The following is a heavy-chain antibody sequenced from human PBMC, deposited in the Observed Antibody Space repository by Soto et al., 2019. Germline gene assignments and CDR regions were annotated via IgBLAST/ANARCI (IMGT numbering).Heavy chain of an antibody. CDR3: VRSSGSQPRAGWYDP. CDR1: GFNFDDHA. V-gene: IGHV3-9*01. CDR2: ISWNSVTI. D-gene: IGHD1-26*01. Sequence: EVQLVESGGGLAQPGWSRRLSCAASGFNFDDHAMHWVRQVPGKGLEWVSGISWNSVTINYADSIKGRFTISRDNAKRTLYLQMNSLRPEDTAMYYCVRSSGSQPRAGWYDPWGHRTRVTVS. J-gene: IGHJ5*02.